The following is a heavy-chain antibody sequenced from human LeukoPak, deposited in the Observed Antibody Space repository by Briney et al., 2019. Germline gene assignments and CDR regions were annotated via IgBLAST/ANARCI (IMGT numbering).Heavy chain of an antibody. D-gene: IGHD2-15*01. V-gene: IGHV3-23*01. J-gene: IGHJ4*02. CDR3: ARGRRIVVVVAAPDY. Sequence: GGSLRLSCAASGFTFSSYAMSWVRQAPGKGLEWVSAISGSGGSTYYADSVKGRFTISRDNSKNTLYLQMNSLRAEDTAVYYCARGRRIVVVVAAPDYWGQGTLVTVSS. CDR1: GFTFSSYA. CDR2: ISGSGGST.